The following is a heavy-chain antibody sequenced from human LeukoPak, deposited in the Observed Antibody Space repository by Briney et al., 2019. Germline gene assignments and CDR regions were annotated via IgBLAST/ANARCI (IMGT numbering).Heavy chain of an antibody. CDR2: IGTAGDT. V-gene: IGHV3-13*01. CDR3: AKPYGDWVIDY. Sequence: PGGSLRLSCAASGFTFSDYDMHWVRQATGKGLEWVSAIGTAGDTYYTGSVKGRFTISRDNSKNTLYLQMNSLRAEDTAVYYCAKPYGDWVIDYWGQGTLVTVSS. CDR1: GFTFSDYD. J-gene: IGHJ4*02. D-gene: IGHD4-17*01.